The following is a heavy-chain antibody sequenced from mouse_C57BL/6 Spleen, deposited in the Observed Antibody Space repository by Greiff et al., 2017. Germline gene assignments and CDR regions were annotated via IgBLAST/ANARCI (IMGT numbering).Heavy chain of an antibody. CDR1: GYTFTSYW. J-gene: IGHJ2*01. D-gene: IGHD2-1*01. V-gene: IGHV1-69*01. CDR2: IDPSDSYT. CDR3: ARKGDGNCGVFDY. Sequence: QVQLQQPGAELVMPGASVKLSCKASGYTFTSYWMHWVKQRPGQGLEWIGEIDPSDSYTNYNQQFKGKSTLTVDKSSSTAYMQLSSLTSEDSAVYYCARKGDGNCGVFDYWGQGTTLTVSS.